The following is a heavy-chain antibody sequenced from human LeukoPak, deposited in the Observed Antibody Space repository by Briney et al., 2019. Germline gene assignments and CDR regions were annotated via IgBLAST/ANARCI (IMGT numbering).Heavy chain of an antibody. CDR2: MNPNSGNT. Sequence: GASVKVSCKASGYTFTGYDINWVRQATGQGLEWMGWMNPNSGNTGYAQKFQGRVTITTDESTSTAYMELSSLRSEDTAVYYCARDREEMATITGAFDIWGQGTMVTVSS. J-gene: IGHJ3*02. CDR1: GYTFTGYD. CDR3: ARDREEMATITGAFDI. D-gene: IGHD5-24*01. V-gene: IGHV1-8*03.